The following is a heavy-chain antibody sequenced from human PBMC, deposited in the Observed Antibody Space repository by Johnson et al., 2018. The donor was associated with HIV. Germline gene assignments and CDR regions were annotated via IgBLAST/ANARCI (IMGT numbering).Heavy chain of an antibody. J-gene: IGHJ3*02. D-gene: IGHD1-14*01. Sequence: QVQLVESGGGLVQPGGSLRLSCAASGFTFDDYAMHWVRQAPGKGLEWVAVISYDGGNKYYADSVKGRFTISRDNSKNTLYLQMNSLRAEDTGVYYCAKGGSLTQDAPFDIWGQGTMVTVSS. CDR3: AKGGSLTQDAPFDI. V-gene: IGHV3-30*18. CDR2: ISYDGGNK. CDR1: GFTFDDYA.